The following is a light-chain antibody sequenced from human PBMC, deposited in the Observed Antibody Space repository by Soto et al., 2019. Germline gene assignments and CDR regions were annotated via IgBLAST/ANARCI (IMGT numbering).Light chain of an antibody. V-gene: IGKV3-20*01. Sequence: EIVLTQSPGTLSLSPGERATLSCRASPSLSPNTLAWYQQKPGQPPRLLIYASSTRHTGIPDRFTFSGSGTDFALTISRLEPEDFAVYYCQQYGGSPLTFGPGTKVEIK. CDR1: PSLSPNT. CDR2: ASS. J-gene: IGKJ3*01. CDR3: QQYGGSPLT.